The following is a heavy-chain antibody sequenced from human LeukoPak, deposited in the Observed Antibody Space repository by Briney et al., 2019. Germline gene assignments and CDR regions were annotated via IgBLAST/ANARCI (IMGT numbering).Heavy chain of an antibody. Sequence: PGASLRLSCAASGFTFSSYAMSWVRQAPGMGLEWVSAISGSGGSTYYADSVKGRFTISRDNSKNTLYLQMNSLRAEDTAVYYCAKGRFEIAAAGGNFDYWGQGTLVTVSS. CDR3: AKGRFEIAAAGGNFDY. CDR1: GFTFSSYA. D-gene: IGHD6-13*01. V-gene: IGHV3-23*01. J-gene: IGHJ4*02. CDR2: ISGSGGST.